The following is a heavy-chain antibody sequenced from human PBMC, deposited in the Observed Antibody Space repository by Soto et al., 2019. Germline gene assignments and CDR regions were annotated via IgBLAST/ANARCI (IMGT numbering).Heavy chain of an antibody. CDR2: INHSGST. J-gene: IGHJ5*02. D-gene: IGHD6-13*01. Sequence: SETLSLTCAVYGGSFSGYYWSWIRQPPGKGLEWIGEINHSGSTNYNPSLKGRVTISVDTSKNQFSLKLSSVTAADTAVYYCAQGFGSGSSWYNWFDPWGQGTLVTVSS. V-gene: IGHV4-34*01. CDR3: AQGFGSGSSWYNWFDP. CDR1: GGSFSGYY.